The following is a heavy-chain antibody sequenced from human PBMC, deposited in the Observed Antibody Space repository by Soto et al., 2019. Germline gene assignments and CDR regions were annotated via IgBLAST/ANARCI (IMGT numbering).Heavy chain of an antibody. J-gene: IGHJ4*02. V-gene: IGHV1-69*12. D-gene: IGHD2-15*01. CDR3: ASDRGYGLVN. Sequence: QVQLVQSGAEVKKPGSSVKVSCKASGGTFSSHGFNWVRQAPGQGLEWIGGSIPLFGITNHTQKFQDRITITADAPTTPAYMELRGLRSDDTALYYCASDRGYGLVNWGKGTLLTVSS. CDR2: SIPLFGIT. CDR1: GGTFSSHG.